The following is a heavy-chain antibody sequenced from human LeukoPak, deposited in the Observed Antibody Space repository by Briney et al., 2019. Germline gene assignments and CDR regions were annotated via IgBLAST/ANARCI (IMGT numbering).Heavy chain of an antibody. Sequence: GGFLRLSCAASGFTFINYGMHWVRQAPGKGLEWVAFIQYDGTNKYYADSVKGRFTISRDNSKNTLYLQMNSLRAEDTAVYYCARDLGSPKDDFWSGLIIAVFDYWGQGTLVTVSS. D-gene: IGHD3-3*01. J-gene: IGHJ4*02. CDR3: ARDLGSPKDDFWSGLIIAVFDY. V-gene: IGHV3-30*02. CDR1: GFTFINYG. CDR2: IQYDGTNK.